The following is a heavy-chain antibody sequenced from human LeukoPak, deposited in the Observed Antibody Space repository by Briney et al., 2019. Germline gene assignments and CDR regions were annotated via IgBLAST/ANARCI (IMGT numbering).Heavy chain of an antibody. Sequence: GGSLRLSCLTSGFTLSTNAMSWVRQAPGKGLEWISGISGSGASTYYADSVKGRFTISRDDSRNTLYLQMNSLRGDDTAVYYCAKDGGFWSGYPDKFDYWGQGTLVTVSS. D-gene: IGHD3-3*01. CDR2: ISGSGAST. J-gene: IGHJ4*02. CDR1: GFTLSTNA. CDR3: AKDGGFWSGYPDKFDY. V-gene: IGHV3-23*01.